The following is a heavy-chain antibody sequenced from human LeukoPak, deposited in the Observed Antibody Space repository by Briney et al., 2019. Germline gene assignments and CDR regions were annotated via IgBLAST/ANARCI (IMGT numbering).Heavy chain of an antibody. CDR3: ARETQPGYSSGWYRSYFDY. D-gene: IGHD6-19*01. Sequence: SVKVSCKASGDTFSSYAISWVRQAPGQGLEWMGVIIPIFGTANYAQKFQGRVTITADESTSTAYMELSSLRSEDTAVYYCARETQPGYSSGWYRSYFDYWGQGTLVTVSS. V-gene: IGHV1-69*13. J-gene: IGHJ4*02. CDR2: IIPIFGTA. CDR1: GDTFSSYA.